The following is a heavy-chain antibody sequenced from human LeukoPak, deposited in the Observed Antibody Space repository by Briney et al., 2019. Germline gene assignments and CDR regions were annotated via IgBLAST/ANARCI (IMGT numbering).Heavy chain of an antibody. CDR1: GFTFDDYA. J-gene: IGHJ4*02. Sequence: QSGGSLRLSCAASGFTFDDYAMHWVRQAPGKGLEWVSGITWNSGSIGYADSVKGRFTISRDNAKNSLYLQMNSLRAENTALYYCAKDINYDSSGYFDYWGQGIPVTVSS. D-gene: IGHD3-22*01. CDR2: ITWNSGSI. V-gene: IGHV3-9*01. CDR3: AKDINYDSSGYFDY.